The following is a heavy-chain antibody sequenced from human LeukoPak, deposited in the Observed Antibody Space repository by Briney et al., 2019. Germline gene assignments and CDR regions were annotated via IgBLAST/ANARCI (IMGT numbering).Heavy chain of an antibody. CDR1: GFTFSRYA. Sequence: TGGSLRLSCAASGFTFSRYAMHWVRQAPGKGLEWVAIISSDESKKFYADSVKGRFTISRDNPTSTLYLQMNSLRTEDTAVYYCVPKGHWNDGLDYWGQGTLVTVSS. D-gene: IGHD1-1*01. V-gene: IGHV3-30*04. J-gene: IGHJ4*02. CDR2: ISSDESKK. CDR3: VPKGHWNDGLDY.